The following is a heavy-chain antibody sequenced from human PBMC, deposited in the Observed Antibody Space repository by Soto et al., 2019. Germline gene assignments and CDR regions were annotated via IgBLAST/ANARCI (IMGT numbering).Heavy chain of an antibody. Sequence: EVQLVESGGGLVQPGGSLRLSCAASGFTFSNFWMSWVRQAPGQGLEWVANIKQDGSDKYYVDSVKGRFTISRDNAKNSLYLQMNSLRAEDTAVYYCARYSGSFSLDYWGQGTLVTVSS. CDR1: GFTFSNFW. CDR3: ARYSGSFSLDY. J-gene: IGHJ4*02. CDR2: IKQDGSDK. V-gene: IGHV3-7*01. D-gene: IGHD3-10*01.